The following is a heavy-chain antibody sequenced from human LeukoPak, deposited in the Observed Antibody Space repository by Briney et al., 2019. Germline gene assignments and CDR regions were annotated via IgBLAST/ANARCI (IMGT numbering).Heavy chain of an antibody. CDR3: ARDREHRDYFDY. V-gene: IGHV3-48*03. CDR1: GFTFSSYE. J-gene: IGHJ4*02. CDR2: ISSSDSTI. Sequence: TGGSLRLSCAASGFTFSSYEMHWVRQAPGKGLEWVSYISSSDSTIYYADSVKGRFTISRDNAKNSLYLQMNSLRAEDTAVYYCARDREHRDYFDYWGQGTLVTVSS.